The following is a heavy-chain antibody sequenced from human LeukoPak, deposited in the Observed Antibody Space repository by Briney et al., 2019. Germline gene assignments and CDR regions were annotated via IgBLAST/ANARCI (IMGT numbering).Heavy chain of an antibody. CDR1: GFTLSSYW. J-gene: IGHJ1*01. CDR3: ATWGDTTAEYFQR. D-gene: IGHD2-21*02. CDR2: IKSDGSDT. V-gene: IGHV3-74*01. Sequence: GGSLRLSCAASGFTLSSYWMHWVRQVPGKGLVWVSRIKSDGSDTRYADSVKGRFTISRDNAQNSMYLQMNSLRVEDTAVYYCATWGDTTAEYFQRWGQGTLVTVSS.